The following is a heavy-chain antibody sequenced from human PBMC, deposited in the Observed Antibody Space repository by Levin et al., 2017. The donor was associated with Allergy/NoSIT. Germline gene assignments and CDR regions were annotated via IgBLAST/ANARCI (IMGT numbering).Heavy chain of an antibody. Sequence: GESLKISCAASKFTFSTYDMHWVRQAPGKGLEWVAIISSDGNKAHYADSVEGRFTISRDNSKNTLYLQMNSLRVEDTAVYFCAKEAATLYFDSSGQGALVTVSS. V-gene: IGHV3-30*18. J-gene: IGHJ4*02. CDR1: KFTFSTYD. CDR2: ISSDGNKA. CDR3: AKEAATLYFDS. D-gene: IGHD6-25*01.